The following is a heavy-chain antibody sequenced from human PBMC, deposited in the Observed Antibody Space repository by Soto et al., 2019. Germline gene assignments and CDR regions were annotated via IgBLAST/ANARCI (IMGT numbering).Heavy chain of an antibody. Sequence: QVQLVESGGGVVQPGRSLRLSCAASGFTFSSYGMHWVRQAPGKGLEWVAVIWYDGSNKYYADSVKGRFTISRDNSKNTLHLQMNSLSAEDTAVYYCARDPSTYDILTGYSNYYYGMDVWGQGTTVTVSS. D-gene: IGHD3-9*01. CDR2: IWYDGSNK. CDR1: GFTFSSYG. J-gene: IGHJ6*02. V-gene: IGHV3-33*01. CDR3: ARDPSTYDILTGYSNYYYGMDV.